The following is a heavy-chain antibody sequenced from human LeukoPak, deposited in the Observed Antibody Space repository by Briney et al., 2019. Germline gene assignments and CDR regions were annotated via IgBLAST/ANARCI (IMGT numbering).Heavy chain of an antibody. CDR2: IYRNGRT. V-gene: IGHV4-38-2*02. CDR1: GYDISSGFY. D-gene: IGHD2-2*01. CDR3: ARHQTGDVDY. J-gene: IGHJ4*02. Sequence: SETLSLICTVSGYDISSGFYWGWIRQSPRKGLEWIANIYRNGRTYHNPSLQSRVTISVDVSKNQFSLKLTSVTAADTAMYFCARHQTGDVDYWGQGILVTVSS.